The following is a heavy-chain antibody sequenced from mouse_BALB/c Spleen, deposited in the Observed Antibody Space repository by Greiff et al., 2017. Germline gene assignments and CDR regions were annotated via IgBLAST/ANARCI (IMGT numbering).Heavy chain of an antibody. Sequence: EVQVVESGGGLVTPGGSLKLSCAASGFTFSSYAMSWVRQSPEKRLEWVAEISSGGSYTYYPDTVTGRFTISRDNSKNTLYLVMSSLRSEDTAMYYCARESGSSQYYFDDWGQGTTLTVSS. V-gene: IGHV5-9-4*01. CDR3: ARESGSSQYYFDD. CDR2: ISSGGSYT. CDR1: GFTFSSYA. J-gene: IGHJ2*01. D-gene: IGHD1-1*01.